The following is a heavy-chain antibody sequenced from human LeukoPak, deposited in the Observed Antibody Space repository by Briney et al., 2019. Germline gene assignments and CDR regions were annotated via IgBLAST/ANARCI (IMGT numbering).Heavy chain of an antibody. V-gene: IGHV4-4*09. CDR3: ARQECTSASCLTKNAFDI. J-gene: IGHJ3*02. CDR2: IYTSGST. CDR1: GSISGYY. Sequence: SETLSLTCTVSGSISGYYWSWIRQPPGKGLEWIGYIYTSGSTNYNPSLESRVTISVDTSKNQFSLDLSSVTAADTAVYYCARQECTSASCLTKNAFDIWGQGTMVTVSS. D-gene: IGHD2-2*01.